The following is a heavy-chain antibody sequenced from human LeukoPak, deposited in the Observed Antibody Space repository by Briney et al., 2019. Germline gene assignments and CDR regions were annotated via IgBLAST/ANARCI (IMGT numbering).Heavy chain of an antibody. Sequence: SETLSLTCTVSGGSISSSSYYWGWIRQPPGKGLEWIGSIYYSGSTYYNPSLKSRVTISVDTSKNQFSLKLSSVTAAGTAVYYCARHVPTYYYDSSGYYYFDYWGQGTLVTVSS. CDR3: ARHVPTYYYDSSGYYYFDY. CDR2: IYYSGST. J-gene: IGHJ4*02. V-gene: IGHV4-39*01. CDR1: GGSISSSSYY. D-gene: IGHD3-22*01.